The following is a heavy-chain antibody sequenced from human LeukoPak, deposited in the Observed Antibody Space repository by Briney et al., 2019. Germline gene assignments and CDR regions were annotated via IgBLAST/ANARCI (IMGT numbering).Heavy chain of an antibody. Sequence: PGGSLRLSCAASGFTFSSYSMNWVRQAPGKGLEWVSSISSSSSYIYYADSVKGRFTISRDNAKNSLYLQMNSLRAEDTAVYYCARAQAEGSGIVVVPAARPRGHYFDYWGQGTLVTVSS. CDR3: ARAQAEGSGIVVVPAARPRGHYFDY. J-gene: IGHJ4*02. CDR1: GFTFSSYS. V-gene: IGHV3-21*01. D-gene: IGHD2-2*01. CDR2: ISSSSSYI.